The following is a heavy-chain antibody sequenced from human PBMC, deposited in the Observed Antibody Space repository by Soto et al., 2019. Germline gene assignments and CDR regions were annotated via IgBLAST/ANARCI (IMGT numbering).Heavy chain of an antibody. D-gene: IGHD1-26*01. CDR1: GGSISSYY. V-gene: IGHV4-59*08. CDR2: IYYSGST. Sequence: SETLSLTCTVSGGSISSYYWSWIRQPPGKGLEWIGYIYYSGSTNYNPSLKSRVTISVDTTKTQFSLKLSSVTAADTAVYYCASRGYSGSYDYWGQGTLVTVSS. CDR3: ASRGYSGSYDY. J-gene: IGHJ4*02.